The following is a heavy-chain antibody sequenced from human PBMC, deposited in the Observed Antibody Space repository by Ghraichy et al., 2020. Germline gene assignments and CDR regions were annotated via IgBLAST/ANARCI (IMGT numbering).Heavy chain of an antibody. D-gene: IGHD4-17*01. V-gene: IGHV3-30-3*01. CDR2: ISYDGSNK. Sequence: GGSLRLSCAASGFTFSSYAMHWVRQAPGKGLEWVAVISYDGSNKYYADSVKGRFTISRDNSKNTLYLQMNSLRAEDTAVYYCASYDYYYYGMDVWGQGTTVTVSS. CDR3: ASYDYYYYGMDV. J-gene: IGHJ6*02. CDR1: GFTFSSYA.